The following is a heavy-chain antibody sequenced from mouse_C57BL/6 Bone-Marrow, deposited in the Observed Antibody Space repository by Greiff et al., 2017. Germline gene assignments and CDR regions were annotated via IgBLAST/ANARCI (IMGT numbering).Heavy chain of an antibody. J-gene: IGHJ1*03. V-gene: IGHV3-1*01. CDR1: GYSITSGYD. CDR2: ISYSGST. CDR3: ARGGIPPRGWYFDV. Sequence: EVHLVESGPGMVKPSQSLSLTCTVTGYSITSGYDWHWIRHFPGNKLEWMGYISYSGSTNYNPSLKSRISITHDTSKNHFFLKLNSVTTEDTATYYCARGGIPPRGWYFDVWGTGTTVTVSS.